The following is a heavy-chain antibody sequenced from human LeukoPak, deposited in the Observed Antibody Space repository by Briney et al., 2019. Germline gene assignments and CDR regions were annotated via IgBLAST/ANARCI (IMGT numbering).Heavy chain of an antibody. CDR3: ARERGVSHPFDY. Sequence: GGSLRLSCAASGFNFINTWMHWVRQAPGKGLVWVARIKNDGSGIIYADSVKGRFTISRDNARNTLYLQMNSLRAEDTAVYYCARERGVSHPFDYWGQRTLVTVSS. CDR1: GFNFINTW. D-gene: IGHD2-21*01. J-gene: IGHJ4*02. CDR2: IKNDGSGI. V-gene: IGHV3-74*01.